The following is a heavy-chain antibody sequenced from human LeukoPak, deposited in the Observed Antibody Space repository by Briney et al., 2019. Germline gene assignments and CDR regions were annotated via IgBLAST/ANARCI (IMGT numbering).Heavy chain of an antibody. CDR2: ISGSGGST. D-gene: IGHD3-22*01. V-gene: IGHV3-23*01. CDR3: AKVGSYYDSSGYYFNYYGMVV. CDR1: GFTFSSYA. J-gene: IGHJ6*02. Sequence: GGSLRLSCAASGFTFSSYAMSWVRQAPGKGLEWVSAISGSGGSTYYADSVKGRFTISRDNSKNTLYLQMNSLRAEDTAVYYCAKVGSYYDSSGYYFNYYGMVVWGQGTTVTVSS.